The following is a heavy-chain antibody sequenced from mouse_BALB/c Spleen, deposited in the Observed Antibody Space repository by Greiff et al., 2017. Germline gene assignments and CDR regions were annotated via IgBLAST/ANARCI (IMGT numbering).Heavy chain of an antibody. Sequence: VQLVESGAELARPGASVKLSCKASGYTFTSYWMQWVKQRPGQGLEWIGAIYPGDGDTRYTQKFKGKATLTADKSSSTAYMQLSSLASEDSAVYYCARVGVTTVVPYWYFDVWGAGTTVTVSS. CDR1: GYTFTSYW. D-gene: IGHD1-1*01. CDR2: IYPGDGDT. J-gene: IGHJ1*01. CDR3: ARVGVTTVVPYWYFDV. V-gene: IGHV1-87*01.